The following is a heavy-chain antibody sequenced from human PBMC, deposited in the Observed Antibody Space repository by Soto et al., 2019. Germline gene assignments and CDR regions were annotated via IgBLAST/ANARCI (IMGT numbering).Heavy chain of an antibody. V-gene: IGHV3-23*01. CDR2: ISGSGGST. D-gene: IGHD5-12*01. Sequence: GGSLRLSCAASGFTFSSYAMSWVRQAPGKGLEWVSAISGSGGSTYYADSVKGRFTISRDNSKNTLYLQMNSLRAEDTAVYYCAKDHGRYGGYVRHYYYYMDVWGKGTTVTVSS. CDR1: GFTFSSYA. CDR3: AKDHGRYGGYVRHYYYYMDV. J-gene: IGHJ6*03.